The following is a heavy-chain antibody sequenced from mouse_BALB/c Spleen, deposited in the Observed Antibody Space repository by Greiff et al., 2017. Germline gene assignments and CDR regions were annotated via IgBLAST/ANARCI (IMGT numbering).Heavy chain of an antibody. J-gene: IGHJ4*01. Sequence: EVKLMESGPGLVKPSQSLSLTCTVTGYSITSDYAWNWIRQFPGNKLEWMGYISYSGSTSYNPSLKSRISITRDTSKNQFFLQLNSVTTEDTATYYCARGIYYGSSYGWAMDYWGQGTSVTVSS. V-gene: IGHV3-2*02. CDR3: ARGIYYGSSYGWAMDY. D-gene: IGHD1-1*01. CDR2: ISYSGST. CDR1: GYSITSDYA.